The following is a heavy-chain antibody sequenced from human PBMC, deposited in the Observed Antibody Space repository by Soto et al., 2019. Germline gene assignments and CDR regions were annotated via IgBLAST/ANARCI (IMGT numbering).Heavy chain of an antibody. V-gene: IGHV3-30-3*01. Sequence: QVQLVESGGGVVQPGRSLRLSCAASGFTFSSYAMHWVRQAPGKGLEWVAVISYDGSNKYYADSVKGRFTISRDNSKNTLYLQMNSLRAEDTAVYYCARVRVGYCISTSCSTHFDYWGQGTLVTVSS. CDR1: GFTFSSYA. J-gene: IGHJ4*02. CDR3: ARVRVGYCISTSCSTHFDY. D-gene: IGHD2-2*02. CDR2: ISYDGSNK.